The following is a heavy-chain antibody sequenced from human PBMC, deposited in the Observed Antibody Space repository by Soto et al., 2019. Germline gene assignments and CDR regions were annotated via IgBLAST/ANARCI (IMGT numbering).Heavy chain of an antibody. CDR1: GGSISSYY. CDR2: IYTSGST. CDR3: ASGRIAAAGTLYNYYGMVV. J-gene: IGHJ6*02. Sequence: SETLSLTCTGSGGSISSYYWSWIRQPSGKGLEWIGRIYTSGSTNYNPSLKSRVTMSVDTSKNQFSLKLSSVTAADTAVYYCASGRIAAAGTLYNYYGMVVWGQGTPVTVSS. D-gene: IGHD6-13*01. V-gene: IGHV4-4*07.